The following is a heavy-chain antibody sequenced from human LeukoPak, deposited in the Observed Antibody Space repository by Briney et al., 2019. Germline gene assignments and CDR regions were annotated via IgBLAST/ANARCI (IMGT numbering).Heavy chain of an antibody. CDR2: ISGSGGST. Sequence: GGSLRLTCAASGFTFSSYAMSWVRQAPRKGLEWVSAISGSGGSTYYADSVKGRFTISRDNSKNTLYLQMNSLRAEDTAVYYCAKLAGRGYFDYYYYGMDVWGQGTTVTVSS. D-gene: IGHD3-9*01. CDR3: AKLAGRGYFDYYYYGMDV. J-gene: IGHJ6*02. V-gene: IGHV3-23*01. CDR1: GFTFSSYA.